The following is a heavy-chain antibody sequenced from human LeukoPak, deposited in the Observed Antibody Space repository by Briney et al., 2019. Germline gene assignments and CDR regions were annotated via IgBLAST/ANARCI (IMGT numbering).Heavy chain of an antibody. Sequence: ASVKVSCKASGYTFTSYGISWVRQAPGQGLEWMGWISAYNGNTNYAQKLQGRVTMTTDISTSTAYMELSSLRSEDTAVYYCARGVIRGLWFGDPRFYFDYWGQGTLVTVSS. V-gene: IGHV1-18*01. CDR3: ARGVIRGLWFGDPRFYFDY. CDR1: GYTFTSYG. CDR2: ISAYNGNT. D-gene: IGHD3-10*01. J-gene: IGHJ4*02.